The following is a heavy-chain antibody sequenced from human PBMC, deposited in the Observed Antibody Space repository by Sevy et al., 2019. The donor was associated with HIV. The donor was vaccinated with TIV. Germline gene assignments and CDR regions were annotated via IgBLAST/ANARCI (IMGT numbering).Heavy chain of an antibody. Sequence: GGCLRLSCAASGFTFSSYAMSWVRQAPGKGLEWVSAISGSGGSTYYADSVKGRFTISRDNSKNTLYLQMNSLRAEDTAVYYCATTSDIVVVPAAIAIAAPSVDYWGQGTLVTVSS. J-gene: IGHJ4*02. CDR1: GFTFSSYA. D-gene: IGHD2-2*01. CDR2: ISGSGGST. CDR3: ATTSDIVVVPAAIAIAAPSVDY. V-gene: IGHV3-23*01.